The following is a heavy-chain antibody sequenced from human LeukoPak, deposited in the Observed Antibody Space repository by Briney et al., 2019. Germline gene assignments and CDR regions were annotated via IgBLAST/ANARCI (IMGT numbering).Heavy chain of an antibody. J-gene: IGHJ4*02. V-gene: IGHV3-74*01. CDR2: INGDGSST. CDR3: ASSWYYDFWSGREALY. CDR1: GFTFSSYW. Sequence: GGSLRLSCAASGFTFSSYWMHWVRQAPGKGLVWVSRINGDGSSTSYADSVKGRFTISRDNAKNTLYLQMNSLRAEDTAVYYCASSWYYDFWSGREALYWGQGTLVTASS. D-gene: IGHD3-3*01.